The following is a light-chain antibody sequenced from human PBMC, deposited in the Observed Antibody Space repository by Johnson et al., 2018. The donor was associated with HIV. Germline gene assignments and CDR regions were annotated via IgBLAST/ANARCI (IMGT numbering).Light chain of an antibody. V-gene: IGLV1-51*01. CDR3: GTWDSSLSAALYV. J-gene: IGLJ1*01. CDR1: SSNIGNSY. CDR2: DNN. Sequence: QAVLTQPPSVSAAPGQKVTISCSGSSSNIGNSYVSWYQQLPGTAPKLLIYDNNKRPSGIPDRFSGSKSGTSATLGITGLQTGDEADYYCGTWDSSLSAALYVFGTGTKVTVL.